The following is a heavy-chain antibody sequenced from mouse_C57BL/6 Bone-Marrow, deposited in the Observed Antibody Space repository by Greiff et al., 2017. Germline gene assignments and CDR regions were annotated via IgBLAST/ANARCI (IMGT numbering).Heavy chain of an antibody. Sequence: QVQLQQSGAELVRPGTSVKVSCKASGYAFTNYLIEWVKQRPGQGLEWIGVINPGSGGTNYNEKFKGKATLTADKSSSTAYMQLSSLTSEDSAVYFCASRYYYCSRYAMDYWGQGTSVTVSS. V-gene: IGHV1-54*01. J-gene: IGHJ4*01. D-gene: IGHD1-1*01. CDR3: ASRYYYCSRYAMDY. CDR2: INPGSGGT. CDR1: GYAFTNYL.